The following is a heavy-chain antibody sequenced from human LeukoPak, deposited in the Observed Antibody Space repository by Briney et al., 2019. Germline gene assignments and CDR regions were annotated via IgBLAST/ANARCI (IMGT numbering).Heavy chain of an antibody. Sequence: GGSLRLPCAASGFTFDDYAMHWVRQAPGKGLEWVSLISGDGGSTYYADSVKGRFTISRDNSKNSLYLQMNSLRTEDTALYYCAKDWQYYYDSSGYLQLWGQGTLVTVSS. CDR1: GFTFDDYA. V-gene: IGHV3-43*02. J-gene: IGHJ1*01. CDR3: AKDWQYYYDSSGYLQL. CDR2: ISGDGGST. D-gene: IGHD3-22*01.